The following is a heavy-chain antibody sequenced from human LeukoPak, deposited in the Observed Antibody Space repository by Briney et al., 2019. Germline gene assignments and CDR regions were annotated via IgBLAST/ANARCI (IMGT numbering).Heavy chain of an antibody. V-gene: IGHV1-18*01. D-gene: IGHD3-10*01. CDR3: AREKYYGSGSYYKIALENWFDP. CDR1: GYTFTSYG. Sequence: ASVKVSCKASGYTFTSYGISWVRQAPGQGLEWMGWISAYNGNTNYAQKFQGRVTMTTDTSTSTAYMELRSLRSDDTAMYYCAREKYYGSGSYYKIALENWFDPWGQGTLVTVSS. CDR2: ISAYNGNT. J-gene: IGHJ5*02.